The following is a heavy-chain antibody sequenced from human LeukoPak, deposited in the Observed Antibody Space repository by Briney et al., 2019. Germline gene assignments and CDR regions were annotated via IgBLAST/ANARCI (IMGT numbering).Heavy chain of an antibody. CDR2: INHSGST. CDR3: ARDTELGYCSDASCYADAFDI. Sequence: PSETLSLTCAVYGGSFSGYYWSWIRQPPGKGLEWIGEINHSGSTNYNPSLKSRVTISVDTSKNQFSLKLSSVTAADTAVYYCARDTELGYCSDASCYADAFDIWGQGTMVTVSS. CDR1: GGSFSGYY. D-gene: IGHD2-2*01. J-gene: IGHJ3*02. V-gene: IGHV4-34*01.